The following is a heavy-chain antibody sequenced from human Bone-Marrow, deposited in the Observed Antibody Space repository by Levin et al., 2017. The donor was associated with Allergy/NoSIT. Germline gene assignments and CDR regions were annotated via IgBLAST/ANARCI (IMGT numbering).Heavy chain of an antibody. V-gene: IGHV5-51*01. CDR1: GYNFMFYW. CDR2: IYPGDSDT. CDR3: ARQGIFPGRKYSYGMDV. Sequence: PGESLKISCEGSGYNFMFYWIAWVRQMPGKGLEWMGIIYPGDSDTRYSPSFQGQVTISVDKSINTAYLHLSTLKASDTAMYYCARQGIFPGRKYSYGMDVWGQGTTVTVSS. D-gene: IGHD3-3*01. J-gene: IGHJ6*02.